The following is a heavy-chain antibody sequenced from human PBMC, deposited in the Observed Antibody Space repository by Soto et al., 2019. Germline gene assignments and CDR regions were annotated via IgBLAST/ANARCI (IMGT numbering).Heavy chain of an antibody. V-gene: IGHV3-23*01. CDR3: AKDVVWGVITWYYGLDF. D-gene: IGHD3-10*01. CDR2: ISGSGDKT. Sequence: GGSLRLSCSASGFTFSRYSMHWVRQAPGKGLEWVSVISGSGDKTYYADSVKGRFTVSRDNSKNTLYLHMKSLRAEDTAVYYCAKDVVWGVITWYYGLDFWGQGTTVTVSS. J-gene: IGHJ6*02. CDR1: GFTFSRYS.